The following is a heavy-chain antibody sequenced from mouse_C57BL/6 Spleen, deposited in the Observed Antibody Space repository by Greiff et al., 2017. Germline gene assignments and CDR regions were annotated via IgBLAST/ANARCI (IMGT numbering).Heavy chain of an antibody. CDR3: ARQNWDSFAY. Sequence: QVQLQQPGAELVMPGASVKLSCKASGYTFTSYWMHWVKQRPGQGLEWIGEIDPSDSYTNYNQKFKGKSTMTVDKSSSPAYMQLSSLTSEDSAVYYCARQNWDSFAYWGQGTLVTVSA. V-gene: IGHV1-69*01. J-gene: IGHJ3*01. CDR2: IDPSDSYT. CDR1: GYTFTSYW. D-gene: IGHD4-1*01.